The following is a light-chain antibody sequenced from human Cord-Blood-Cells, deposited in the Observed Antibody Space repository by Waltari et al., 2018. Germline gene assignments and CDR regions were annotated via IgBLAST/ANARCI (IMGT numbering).Light chain of an antibody. V-gene: IGLV2-23*01. J-gene: IGLJ2*01. Sequence: QSPLTQPASVSGSPGPSITISCTGTSSDVGRYNLVSWYQQHPGKAPKLMIYEGSKRPSGVSNRFSGSKSGNTASLTISGLQAEDEADYYCCSYAGSVVFGGGTKLTVL. CDR3: CSYAGSVV. CDR2: EGS. CDR1: SSDVGRYNL.